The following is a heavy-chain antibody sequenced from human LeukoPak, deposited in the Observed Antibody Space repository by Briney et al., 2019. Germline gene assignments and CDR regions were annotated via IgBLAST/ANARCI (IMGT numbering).Heavy chain of an antibody. CDR3: ARVSGDSNGYGTPNYFDY. D-gene: IGHD3-22*01. V-gene: IGHV3-7*01. CDR1: GFTFSRSW. J-gene: IGHJ4*02. Sequence: GGSLRLSCAASGFTFSRSWMSWVRQAPGKGLEWVANIKQDGGEEYYVDSVKGRFTISRDNAKNSLYLQMNSLRAEDTAVYYCARVSGDSNGYGTPNYFDYWGQGTLVTVSS. CDR2: IKQDGGEE.